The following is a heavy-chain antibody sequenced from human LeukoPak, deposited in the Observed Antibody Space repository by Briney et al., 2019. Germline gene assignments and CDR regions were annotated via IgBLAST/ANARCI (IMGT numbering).Heavy chain of an antibody. CDR1: GFTFSSYA. V-gene: IGHV3-23*01. J-gene: IGHJ4*02. Sequence: GGSLRLSCAASGFTFSSYAMSWVRQAPGKGLEWVSAICGSGGSTYYADSVKGRFTISRDNSKNTLYLQMNSLRAEDTAVYYCAKDLGYYDTSKDFDDWGQGTLVTVSS. D-gene: IGHD3-22*01. CDR2: ICGSGGST. CDR3: AKDLGYYDTSKDFDD.